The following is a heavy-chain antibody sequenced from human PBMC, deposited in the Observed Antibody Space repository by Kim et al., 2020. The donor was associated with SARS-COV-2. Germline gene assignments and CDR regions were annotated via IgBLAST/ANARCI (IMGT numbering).Heavy chain of an antibody. CDR3: ARGGKGFVDY. V-gene: IGHV1-69*01. J-gene: IGHJ4*02. Sequence: TANYAQKSQGRVTMTADESTSTAYRELSSLRSEDTAVYYCARGGKGFVDYWGQGTLVTVSS. D-gene: IGHD1-26*01. CDR2: TA.